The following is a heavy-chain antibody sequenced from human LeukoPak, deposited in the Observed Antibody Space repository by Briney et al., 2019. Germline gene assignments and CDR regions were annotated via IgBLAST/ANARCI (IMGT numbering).Heavy chain of an antibody. J-gene: IGHJ6*03. CDR1: GYTFISYG. CDR3: ARDRNGDTKEYYYYYYYMDV. Sequence: ASVKVSCKASGYTFISYGISWVRQAPGQGLEWMGWISAYNGNTNYAQKFQGRVTMTTDTSTSTAYMELRSLRSDDTAVYYCARDRNGDTKEYYYYYYYMDVWGKGTTVTVSS. CDR2: ISAYNGNT. D-gene: IGHD4-17*01. V-gene: IGHV1-18*01.